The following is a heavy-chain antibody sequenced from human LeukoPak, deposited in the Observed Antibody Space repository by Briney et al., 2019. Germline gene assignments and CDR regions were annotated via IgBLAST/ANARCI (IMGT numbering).Heavy chain of an antibody. CDR3: AKDPQQLVLFNYFDY. CDR2: LSYDGSNA. J-gene: IGHJ4*02. V-gene: IGHV3-30*18. CDR1: GFTFITSA. Sequence: GGSLRLSCAATGFTFITSAMYWVRQAPGRGLEWVAALSYDGSNAYYADSVKGRFTISRDISKNTLYLQMNSLRPEDTAVYYCAKDPQQLVLFNYFDYWGQGTLVTVSS. D-gene: IGHD6-13*01.